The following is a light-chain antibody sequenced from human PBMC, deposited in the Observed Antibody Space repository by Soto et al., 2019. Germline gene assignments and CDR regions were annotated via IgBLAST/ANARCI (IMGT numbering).Light chain of an antibody. V-gene: IGLV2-14*01. CDR1: SSDVGGYNY. Sequence: QSALTQPASVSGSPGQSITISCTGASSDVGGYNYVSWYQQHPGKAPKLMIYEVSNRPSGVSNRFSGSKSGNTASLTISGLQAEDEADYDRSSYTSSSTYVLGTGTKVTVL. CDR2: EVS. CDR3: SSYTSSSTYV. J-gene: IGLJ1*01.